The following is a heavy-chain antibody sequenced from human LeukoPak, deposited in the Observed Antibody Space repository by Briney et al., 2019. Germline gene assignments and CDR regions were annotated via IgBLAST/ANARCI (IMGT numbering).Heavy chain of an antibody. CDR1: GGSISSYY. V-gene: IGHV4-59*08. Sequence: SETLSLTCTVSGGSISSYYWSWIRQPPGKGLEWIGYIYYSGSTNYNPPLKSRVTISVDTSKNQFSLKLSSVTAADTAVYYCARQDYYGSGSSKNYFDYWGQGTLVTVSS. CDR3: ARQDYYGSGSSKNYFDY. CDR2: IYYSGST. D-gene: IGHD3-10*01. J-gene: IGHJ4*02.